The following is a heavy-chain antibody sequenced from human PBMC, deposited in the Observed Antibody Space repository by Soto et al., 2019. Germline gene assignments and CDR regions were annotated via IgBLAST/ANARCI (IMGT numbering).Heavy chain of an antibody. V-gene: IGHV3-30-3*01. Sequence: GGSLRLSCAACVFTLSSYAMHGVRQAPGKGLEWVAVISYDGSNKYYADSVKGRFTISRDNSKNTLYLQMNSLRAEDTAVYYCARDPRYSYAFDIWGQGTMVTVSS. J-gene: IGHJ3*02. CDR1: VFTLSSYA. D-gene: IGHD5-18*01. CDR3: ARDPRYSYAFDI. CDR2: ISYDGSNK.